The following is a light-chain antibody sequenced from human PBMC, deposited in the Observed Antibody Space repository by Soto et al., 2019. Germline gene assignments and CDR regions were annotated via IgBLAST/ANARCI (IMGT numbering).Light chain of an antibody. CDR2: DAS. CDR3: QQYDNLPLD. CDR1: QDISNY. J-gene: IGKJ4*01. Sequence: DIQMTQSPSSLSASVGDRVTITCQASQDISNYLNWYQQKPGKAPKLLIYDASNLETEVPSRFSGSGSWTDFTFTIRCLQPEDIETYYCQQYDNLPLDFGGGAKVEFK. V-gene: IGKV1-33*01.